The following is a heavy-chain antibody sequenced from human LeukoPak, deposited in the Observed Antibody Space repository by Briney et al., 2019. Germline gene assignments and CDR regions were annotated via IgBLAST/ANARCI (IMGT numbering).Heavy chain of an antibody. CDR1: GGSISSSNW. CDR2: IYHSGST. J-gene: IGHJ6*02. D-gene: IGHD3-3*01. V-gene: IGHV4-4*02. CDR3: ALSGSLGSYYYYGMDV. Sequence: PSGTLSLTCAVSGGSISSSNWWSWVRQPPGKGLEWIGEIYHSGSTNYNPSLKSRVTISVDKSKNQFSLKLSSVTAADTAVYYCALSGSLGSYYYYGMDVWGQGTTVTVSS.